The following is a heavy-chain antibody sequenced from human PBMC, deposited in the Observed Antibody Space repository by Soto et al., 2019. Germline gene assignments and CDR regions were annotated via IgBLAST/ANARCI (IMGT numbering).Heavy chain of an antibody. CDR2: VYTAGDP. D-gene: IGHD2-8*02. V-gene: IGHV3-53*01. Sequence: EVWLVESGGGLIQPGGSLRLSCAVSGFSVGESYMGWVRQAPGKGLEWVSVVYTAGDPHYLDSVKGRFTISRDNSKNTLFLQMNGLRAEDTAVYYCARDCDDSTGFCPHWGQGTLVTVSS. CDR1: GFSVGESY. J-gene: IGHJ1*01. CDR3: ARDCDDSTGFCPH.